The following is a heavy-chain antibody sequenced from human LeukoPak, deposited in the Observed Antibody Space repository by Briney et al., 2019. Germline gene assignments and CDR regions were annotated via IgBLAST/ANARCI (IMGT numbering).Heavy chain of an antibody. CDR1: GFTFDDYT. CDR2: ISWDGGNT. CDR3: AKDELIRVVYYYSMDV. Sequence: GGSLRLSCATSGFTFDDYTMHWVRQAPGKGLEWVSLISWDGGNTYYADSVKGRFTISRDNSKNSLYLQMNSLRTEDTALYYCAKDELIRVVYYYSMDVWGKGTTVTVSS. V-gene: IGHV3-43*01. J-gene: IGHJ6*03. D-gene: IGHD3-3*01.